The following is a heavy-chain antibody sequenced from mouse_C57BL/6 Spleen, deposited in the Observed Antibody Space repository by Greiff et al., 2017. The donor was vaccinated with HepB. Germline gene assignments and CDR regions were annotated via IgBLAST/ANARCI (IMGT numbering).Heavy chain of an antibody. J-gene: IGHJ3*01. CDR1: GYTFTDYE. CDR3: TRKGGGYYGFAY. Sequence: QVQLQQSGAELVRPGASVTLSCKASGYTFTDYEMHWVKQTPVHGLEWIGAIDPETGGTAYNQKFKGKAILTADKSSSTAYMELRSLTSEDSAVYYCTRKGGGYYGFAYWGQGTLVTVSA. D-gene: IGHD2-3*01. V-gene: IGHV1-15*01. CDR2: IDPETGGT.